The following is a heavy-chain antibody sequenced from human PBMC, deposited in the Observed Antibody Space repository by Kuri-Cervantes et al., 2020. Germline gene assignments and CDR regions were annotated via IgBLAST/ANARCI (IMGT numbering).Heavy chain of an antibody. D-gene: IGHD5-24*01. Sequence: GESLKISCAASGFTFSSYWMSWVRQAPGKGLEWVANIKQDGSEKYYVDSVKGRFTISRDNAKNSLYLQMNSLRAEDTAVYYCARVLESWYLDYWGQGTLVTVSS. CDR2: IKQDGSEK. CDR1: GFTFSSYW. CDR3: ARVLESWYLDY. J-gene: IGHJ4*02. V-gene: IGHV3-7*03.